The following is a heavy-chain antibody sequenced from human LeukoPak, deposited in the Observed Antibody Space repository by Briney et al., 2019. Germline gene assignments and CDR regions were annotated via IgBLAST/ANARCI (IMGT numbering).Heavy chain of an antibody. CDR3: ARGRLREFDP. Sequence: ASVKVSCKASGYSFMNYGISWVRQAPGQRLEWMGWISANNGNTNLAQKFQGRVTMTTDTSTSTVYMELRSLRSDDTAVYYCARGRLREFDPWGQGTLVTVSS. CDR2: ISANNGNT. D-gene: IGHD2-21*02. CDR1: GYSFMNYG. V-gene: IGHV1-18*01. J-gene: IGHJ5*02.